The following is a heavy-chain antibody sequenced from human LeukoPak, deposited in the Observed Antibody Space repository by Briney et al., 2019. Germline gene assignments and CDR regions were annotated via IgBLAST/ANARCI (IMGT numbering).Heavy chain of an antibody. CDR1: GYTFSNYY. Sequence: ASVKVSCTASGYTFSNYYMHWVRQAPGQGLEWVGIIGPSGSTTYLQKFQGRVTMTRDTSTSTAYMELRSLRSDDTAVYYCARARDYYDSSVEWDIWGQGTMVTVSS. CDR2: IGPSGST. CDR3: ARARDYYDSSVEWDI. D-gene: IGHD3-22*01. V-gene: IGHV1-46*01. J-gene: IGHJ3*02.